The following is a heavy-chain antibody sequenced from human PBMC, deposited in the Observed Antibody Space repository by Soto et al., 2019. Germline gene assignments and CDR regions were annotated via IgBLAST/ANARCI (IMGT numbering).Heavy chain of an antibody. CDR3: ARDPHEFWTSYWFDP. CDR2: IRAYDGKT. J-gene: IGHJ5*02. Sequence: ASVKVSCKASGYTFTGYYMHWVRQAPGQGLELMGWIRAYDGKTTYAEKFQGRVTLTTDTSTSTAYMELRSLRSDDTAIYYCARDPHEFWTSYWFDPWGQGTPVTVSS. V-gene: IGHV1-18*04. D-gene: IGHD3-3*01. CDR1: GYTFTGYY.